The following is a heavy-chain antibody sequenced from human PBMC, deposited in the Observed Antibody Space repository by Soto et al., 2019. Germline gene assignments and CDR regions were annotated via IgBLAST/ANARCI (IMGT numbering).Heavy chain of an antibody. Sequence: QVQLVESGGGVVQPGRSLRLSCAASGFTFGSYGMHWVRQAPGKGLEWVAVIWYDGSNKYYADSVKGRFTISRDNSKNTLYLQMNSLRAEDTAVYYCAREGATNHYYYYGMDVWGQGTTVTVSS. J-gene: IGHJ6*02. V-gene: IGHV3-33*01. CDR2: IWYDGSNK. CDR1: GFTFGSYG. CDR3: AREGATNHYYYYGMDV. D-gene: IGHD1-26*01.